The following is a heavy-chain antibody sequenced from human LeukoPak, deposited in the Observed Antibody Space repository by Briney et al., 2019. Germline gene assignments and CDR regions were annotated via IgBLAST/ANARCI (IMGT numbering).Heavy chain of an antibody. CDR3: ARKMAF. J-gene: IGHJ4*02. CDR1: GFTFSSYG. D-gene: IGHD5-24*01. Sequence: GGSLRLSCTASGFTFSSYGMNWVRQTPGKGLEWLSYIDGSSRTIYYAESVKGRFTVSRDNAKNSVFLHLNSLRDEDAGMYFCARKMAFWGQGTLVTVSS. CDR2: IDGSSRTI. V-gene: IGHV3-48*02.